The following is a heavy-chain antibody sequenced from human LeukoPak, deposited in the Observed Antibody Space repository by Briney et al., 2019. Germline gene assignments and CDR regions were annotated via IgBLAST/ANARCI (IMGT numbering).Heavy chain of an antibody. CDR2: INPSGGGT. CDR1: GYTFTGYY. D-gene: IGHD6-13*01. J-gene: IGHJ4*02. CDR3: ARAGSSAQAGFDY. V-gene: IGHV1-46*01. Sequence: ASVKVSCKASGYTFTGYYMHWVRQAPGQGPEWMGIINPSGGGTSYAQKFQGRVTMTRDTSTSTVYMEVSSLRSEDTAVYYCARAGSSAQAGFDYWGQGTLVTVSS.